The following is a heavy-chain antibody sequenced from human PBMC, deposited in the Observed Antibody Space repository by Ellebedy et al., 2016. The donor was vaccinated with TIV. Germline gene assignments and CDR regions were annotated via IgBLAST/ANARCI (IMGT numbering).Heavy chain of an antibody. CDR1: GDSLISSVYY. CDR2: FAQSGST. V-gene: IGHV4-39*01. J-gene: IGHJ5*02. Sequence: MPSETLSLTCTVSGDSLISSVYYWGWIRQPPGKGLERVGSFAQSGSTYYNPSLTSRVTISVDTSKNQFSLKLSSVTAANTAIFYCTRHSTVTTIGTWGQGALVTVSS. D-gene: IGHD4-17*01. CDR3: TRHSTVTTIGT.